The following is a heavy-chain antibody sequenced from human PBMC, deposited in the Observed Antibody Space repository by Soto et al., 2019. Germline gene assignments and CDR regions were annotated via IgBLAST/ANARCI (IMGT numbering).Heavy chain of an antibody. CDR1: GYTFTSYY. J-gene: IGHJ6*02. Sequence: ASVKVSCKASGYTFTSYYMHWVRQAPGQGLEWMGIINPSGGSTSYAQKFQGRVTMTRDTSTSTVYMELSSLRSEDTAVYYCAAPVSSQYSSSPYYYYYYGMDVWGQGTTVTVSS. CDR3: AAPVSSQYSSSPYYYYYYGMDV. V-gene: IGHV1-46*01. CDR2: INPSGGST. D-gene: IGHD6-6*01.